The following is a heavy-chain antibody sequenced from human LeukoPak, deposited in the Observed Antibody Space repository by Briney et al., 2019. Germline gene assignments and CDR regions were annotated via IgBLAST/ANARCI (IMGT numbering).Heavy chain of an antibody. J-gene: IGHJ6*03. CDR1: GGSISSYY. V-gene: IGHV4-59*01. CDR3: ARTTMVRGTYYMDV. D-gene: IGHD3-10*01. CDR2: IYYSGYT. Sequence: PSETLSLTCTVSGGSISSYYWSWIRQPPGKGLEWIGCIYYSGYTNYKSSLKSRVTISVDTSKNQFSLKLSSVTAADTAVYYCARTTMVRGTYYMDVWGKGTTVTISS.